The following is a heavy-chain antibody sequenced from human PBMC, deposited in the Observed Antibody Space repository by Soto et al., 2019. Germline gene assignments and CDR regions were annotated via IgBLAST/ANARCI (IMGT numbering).Heavy chain of an antibody. CDR3: AKFPGYYYDSSGYYYSFDY. D-gene: IGHD3-22*01. Sequence: GGSLRLSCAASGFTFSSYAMSWVRQAPGKGLEWVSAISGSGGSTYYADSVKGRFTISRDNSKNTLYLQMNSLRAEDTAVYYCAKFPGYYYDSSGYYYSFDYWGQGTLVTVSS. CDR1: GFTFSSYA. V-gene: IGHV3-23*01. CDR2: ISGSGGST. J-gene: IGHJ4*02.